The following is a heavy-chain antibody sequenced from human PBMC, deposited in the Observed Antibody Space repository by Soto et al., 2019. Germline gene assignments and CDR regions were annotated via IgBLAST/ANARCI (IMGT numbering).Heavy chain of an antibody. CDR2: IYYSGST. V-gene: IGHV4-31*03. CDR3: ARYDYVWGSYPYAFDI. D-gene: IGHD3-16*02. Sequence: QVQLQESGPGLVKPSQTLSLTCTVSGGSISSGGYYWSWIRQHPGKGLEWIGYIYYSGSTYYNPSLQGRVTISVDTSKNQFSLKLSSVTAADTAVYYCARYDYVWGSYPYAFDIWGQGTMVTVSS. CDR1: GGSISSGGYY. J-gene: IGHJ3*02.